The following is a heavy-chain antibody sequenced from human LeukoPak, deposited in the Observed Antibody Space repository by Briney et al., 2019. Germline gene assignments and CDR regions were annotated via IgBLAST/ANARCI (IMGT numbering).Heavy chain of an antibody. D-gene: IGHD3-22*01. Sequence: GGSLRLSCAASGFTFSTYAMSWVRQAPGKGLEWVSSISDIGYTTYYADSVRGRFTISRDNSKNTVYLQMIGLRAEDTAVYFCAKYYYDSSGYYDAAPLETWGQGTPVTVFS. V-gene: IGHV3-23*01. CDR1: GFTFSTYA. CDR2: ISDIGYTT. J-gene: IGHJ5*02. CDR3: AKYYYDSSGYYDAAPLET.